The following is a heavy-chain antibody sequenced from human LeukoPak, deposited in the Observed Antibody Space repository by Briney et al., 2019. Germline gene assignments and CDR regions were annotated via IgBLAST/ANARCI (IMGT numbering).Heavy chain of an antibody. CDR1: GFTFSSYA. Sequence: QTGGSLRLSCAASGFTFSSYAMHWVRQAPGKGLEWVAVISYDGSNKYYADSVKGRFTISRDNSKNTLYLQMNSLRAEDTAVYYCARGGLPNYYGMDVWGQGTTVTVSS. CDR2: ISYDGSNK. CDR3: ARGGLPNYYGMDV. V-gene: IGHV3-30-3*01. D-gene: IGHD5-18*01. J-gene: IGHJ6*02.